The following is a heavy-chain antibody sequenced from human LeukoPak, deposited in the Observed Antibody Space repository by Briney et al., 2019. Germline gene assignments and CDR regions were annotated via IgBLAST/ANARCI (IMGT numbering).Heavy chain of an antibody. V-gene: IGHV1-46*01. CDR1: GYTFTGYY. CDR2: INPSGGST. J-gene: IGHJ4*02. CDR3: ASQYYDSSGYYPVDY. Sequence: ASVKVSCKASGYTFTGYYMHWVRQAPGQGLEWMGIINPSGGSTSYAQKFQGRVTMTRDTSTSTVYMELSSLRSEDTAVYYCASQYYDSSGYYPVDYWGQGTLVTVSS. D-gene: IGHD3-22*01.